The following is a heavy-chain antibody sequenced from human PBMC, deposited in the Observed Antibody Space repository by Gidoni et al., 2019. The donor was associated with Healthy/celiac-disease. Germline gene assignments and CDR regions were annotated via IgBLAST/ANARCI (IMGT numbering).Heavy chain of an antibody. D-gene: IGHD3-9*01. J-gene: IGHJ4*02. CDR2: IWYDGSNK. V-gene: IGHV3-33*01. CDR1: GFTFSSYG. CDR3: ARDRALYFDWSSSFDY. Sequence: QVQLVESGGGVVQPGRSLRLSCAASGFTFSSYGMHWVRQAPGKGLGWVAVIWYDGSNKYYADSVKGRFTISRDNSKNTLYLQMNSLRAEDTAVYYCARDRALYFDWSSSFDYWGQGTLVTVSS.